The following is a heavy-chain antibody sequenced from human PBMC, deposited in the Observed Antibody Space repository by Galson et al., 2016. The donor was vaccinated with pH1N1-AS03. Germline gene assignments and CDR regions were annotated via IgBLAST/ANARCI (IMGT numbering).Heavy chain of an antibody. CDR2: ITSSGGSGSTI. V-gene: IGHV3-11*01. J-gene: IGHJ4*02. CDR1: GFTFGDYY. CDR3: ARGWHDIWTGYLVDPFDY. Sequence: SLRLSCAASGFTFGDYYMSWIRQPPGKGLEWISCITSSGGSGSTIYYADSVKGRFTISRDNAKNSLYLQMNSLRADDTAVYFCARGWHDIWTGYLVDPFDYWGQGALVTVSS. D-gene: IGHD3-9*01.